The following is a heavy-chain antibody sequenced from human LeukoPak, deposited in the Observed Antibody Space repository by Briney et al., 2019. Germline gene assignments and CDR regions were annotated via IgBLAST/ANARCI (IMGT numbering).Heavy chain of an antibody. Sequence: SETLSLTRSVSGYSISSGYYWGWIRQPPGKGLEWIGSVYHSCSTYYKPSLKSRVTILVDTSKNHFSLQLNSVTPEDTAVYYCARVPTYYDILTTYGRSNWFDPWGQGTLVSVSS. V-gene: IGHV4-38-2*02. D-gene: IGHD3-9*01. J-gene: IGHJ5*02. CDR3: ARVPTYYDILTTYGRSNWFDP. CDR1: GYSISSGYY. CDR2: VYHSCST.